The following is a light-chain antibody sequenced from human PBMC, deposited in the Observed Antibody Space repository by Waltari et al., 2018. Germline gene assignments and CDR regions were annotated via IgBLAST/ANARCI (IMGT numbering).Light chain of an antibody. CDR2: EVT. Sequence: QSALTQPASVSGSPGPSTTISCTGTSSYGGSYNLVFWYQHHPGKAPKLIIYEVTKRPSGVSNRFSGSKSGNTASLTISGLQAEDETDYYCCSFVGSRTSLYVFGTGTKVSVL. CDR1: SSYGGSYNL. CDR3: CSFVGSRTSLYV. V-gene: IGLV2-23*02. J-gene: IGLJ1*01.